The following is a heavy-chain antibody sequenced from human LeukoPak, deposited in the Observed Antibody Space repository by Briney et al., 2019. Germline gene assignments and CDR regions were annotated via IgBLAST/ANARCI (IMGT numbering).Heavy chain of an antibody. CDR2: INHSGST. CDR3: ASSPKIPPDFDY. J-gene: IGHJ4*02. Sequence: SETLSLTCAVYGGSFSGYYWSWIRQPPGKGLEWIGEINHSGSTNYNPSLKSRVTISVDTSKNQFSLKLSSVTAADTAVYYCASSPKIPPDFDYWGQGTLVTVSS. CDR1: GGSFSGYY. V-gene: IGHV4-34*01. D-gene: IGHD2-21*01.